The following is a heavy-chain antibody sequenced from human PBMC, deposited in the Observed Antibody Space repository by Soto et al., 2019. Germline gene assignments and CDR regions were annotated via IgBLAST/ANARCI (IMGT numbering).Heavy chain of an antibody. J-gene: IGHJ4*02. CDR3: ARENYGGPGVYFDY. D-gene: IGHD4-17*01. V-gene: IGHV4-59*01. CDR2: IYYSGST. Sequence: SETLSLTCTVSGGSISSYYWSWIRQPPGKGLEWIGYIYYSGSTNYNPSLKSRVTISVDTSKNQFSLKLSSVTAADTAVYYCARENYGGPGVYFDYWGQGTLVTVSS. CDR1: GGSISSYY.